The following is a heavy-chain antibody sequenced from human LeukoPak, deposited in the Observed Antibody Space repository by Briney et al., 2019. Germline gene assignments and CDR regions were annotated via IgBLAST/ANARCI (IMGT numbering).Heavy chain of an antibody. V-gene: IGHV3-33*01. Sequence: GGSLRLSCAASGFTFNRYGMHWVRQAPGKGLEWVAFTLPDGKKTFYGDSLNGRFTISRDNFEDTVFLQMNTMRAEDTAVYYCARQMVEGQQNYYMDVWGNGTTVTVSS. D-gene: IGHD2-15*01. CDR1: GFTFNRYG. CDR2: TLPDGKKT. J-gene: IGHJ6*03. CDR3: ARQMVEGQQNYYMDV.